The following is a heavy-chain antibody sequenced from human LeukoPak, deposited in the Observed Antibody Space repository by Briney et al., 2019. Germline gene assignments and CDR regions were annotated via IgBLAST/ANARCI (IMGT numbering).Heavy chain of an antibody. V-gene: IGHV1-69*04. J-gene: IGHJ2*01. D-gene: IGHD2-21*02. Sequence: ASVKVSCKASGGTFSSYAISWVRQAPGQGLEWMGRIIPILGIPNYAQKFQGRVTITADKSTTTAYMELSSLRAEDTAVYYCATEAIVVVTARDYWYFDLWGRGTLVTVSS. CDR3: ATEAIVVVTARDYWYFDL. CDR1: GGTFSSYA. CDR2: IIPILGIP.